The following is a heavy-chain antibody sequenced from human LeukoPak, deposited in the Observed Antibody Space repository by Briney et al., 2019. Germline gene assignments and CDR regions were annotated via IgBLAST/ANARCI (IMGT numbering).Heavy chain of an antibody. J-gene: IGHJ4*02. Sequence: ASVKVSCKASGYTFTGYYMHWVRQAPGQGLEWVGRINPNSGGTNYAQKFQGRVTMTRDTSISTAYMELSRLRSDDTAVYYCASDLGYCSGGSCYWGQGTLVTVSS. V-gene: IGHV1-2*06. D-gene: IGHD2-15*01. CDR1: GYTFTGYY. CDR2: INPNSGGT. CDR3: ASDLGYCSGGSCY.